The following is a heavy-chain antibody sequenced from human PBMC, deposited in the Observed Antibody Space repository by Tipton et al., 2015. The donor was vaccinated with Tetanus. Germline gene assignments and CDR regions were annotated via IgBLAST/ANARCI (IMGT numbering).Heavy chain of an antibody. D-gene: IGHD3-3*01. CDR3: ARLTSGILRFLEWTPYNWFDP. J-gene: IGHJ5*02. CDR1: GGSFSGYY. V-gene: IGHV4-34*01. CDR2: INHSGST. Sequence: TLSLTCAVYGGSFSGYYWSWIRQPPGKGLEWIGEINHSGSTNYNPSLKSRVTTSVDTSKNQFSLKLSSVTAADTAVYYCARLTSGILRFLEWTPYNWFDPWGQGTLVTVSS.